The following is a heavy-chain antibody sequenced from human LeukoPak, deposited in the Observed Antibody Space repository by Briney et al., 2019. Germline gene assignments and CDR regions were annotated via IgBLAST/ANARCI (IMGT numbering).Heavy chain of an antibody. CDR3: ASTPLVRGVSWFDP. CDR2: IYYSGST. V-gene: IGHV4-59*08. J-gene: IGHJ5*02. Sequence: SETLSLTCTVSGGSISSYYWSWIRQPPGKGLEWIGYIYYSGSTSYNPSLKSRVTISVDTSKNQFSLKLSSVTAADTAVYYCASTPLVRGVSWFDPWGQGTLVTVSS. CDR1: GGSISSYY. D-gene: IGHD3-10*01.